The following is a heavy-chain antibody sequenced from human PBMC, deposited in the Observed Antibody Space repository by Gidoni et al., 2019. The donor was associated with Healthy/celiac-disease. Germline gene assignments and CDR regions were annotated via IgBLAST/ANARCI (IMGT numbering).Heavy chain of an antibody. Sequence: QVQLVQSGAEVKKPGASVKVSCKASGYTFTSYAMHWGRQAPGQRLEWMGWINAGNGNTKYSQTFQGRVTITRDTSASTAYMELSSLRSEDTAVYYCARVSPMVRGVIGALGYWGQVTLVTVSS. D-gene: IGHD3-10*01. CDR2: INAGNGNT. V-gene: IGHV1-3*01. CDR1: GYTFTSYA. J-gene: IGHJ4*02. CDR3: ARVSPMVRGVIGALGY.